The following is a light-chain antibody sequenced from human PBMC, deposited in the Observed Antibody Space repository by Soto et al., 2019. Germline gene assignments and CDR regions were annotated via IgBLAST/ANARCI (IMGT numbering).Light chain of an antibody. CDR1: QSISNY. CDR3: QQRYGTPLT. Sequence: DIEMTQSPSSLSASVGDRVTITCRASQSISNYLNWYQHKPGKLPKLLIYAASSLQSGVPTRFSGSGSGTDFTLIISSLQPEDFATYYCQQRYGTPLTFGGGTKVEIK. V-gene: IGKV1-39*01. CDR2: AAS. J-gene: IGKJ4*01.